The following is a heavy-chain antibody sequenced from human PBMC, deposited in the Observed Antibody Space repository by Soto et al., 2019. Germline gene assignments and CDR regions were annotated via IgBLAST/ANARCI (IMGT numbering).Heavy chain of an antibody. CDR1: GFTFSSYA. CDR2: ISHSGGST. D-gene: IGHD3-10*01. CDR3: AKRDGA. V-gene: IGHV3-23*01. Sequence: EVQLLESGGGLVQPGGSLRLCCVASGFTFSSYAMRWVRQAPGKGLEWVSTISHSGGSTYYADSVKGRFTISRDNSKNTPSLQMNSLRAEDTAVYYCAKRDGAWGQGTLVTVSS. J-gene: IGHJ5*02.